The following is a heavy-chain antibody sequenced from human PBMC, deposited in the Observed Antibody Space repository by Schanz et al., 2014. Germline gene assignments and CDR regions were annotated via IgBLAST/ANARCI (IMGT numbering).Heavy chain of an antibody. V-gene: IGHV1-46*01. CDR1: GYTFTSHF. Sequence: QVQLVQSGAEVKAPGASVMISCKTSGYTFTSHFVHWVRQAPGQGLEWMGLLNPSDSRTYFAQNLLGRVTVTSDTSTSTVYMEMSSLRSDDTAVYYCAREGTVIRGLSGWFDPWGQGTLVTVSS. CDR3: AREGTVIRGLSGWFDP. J-gene: IGHJ5*02. CDR2: LNPSDSRT. D-gene: IGHD3-10*01.